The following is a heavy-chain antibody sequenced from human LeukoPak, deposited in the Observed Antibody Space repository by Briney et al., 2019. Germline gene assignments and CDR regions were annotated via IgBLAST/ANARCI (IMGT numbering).Heavy chain of an antibody. CDR1: GYSFTSYW. J-gene: IGHJ4*02. Sequence: GESLKISCKGSGYSFTSYWIGWVRQMPGKGLEWMGIIYPGDSDTRYSPSFQGQVTISADKSISTAYLQWSSLKASDTAMYYCARSTNYYYDSSGYYYGYWGQGTLVTVSS. V-gene: IGHV5-51*01. D-gene: IGHD3-22*01. CDR3: ARSTNYYYDSSGYYYGY. CDR2: IYPGDSDT.